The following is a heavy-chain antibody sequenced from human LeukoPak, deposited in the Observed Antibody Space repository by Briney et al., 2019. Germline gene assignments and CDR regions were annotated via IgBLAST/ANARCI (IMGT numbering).Heavy chain of an antibody. V-gene: IGHV3-64*01. CDR1: GFTFSSYA. CDR2: ISSNGGST. D-gene: IGHD5-18*01. Sequence: GGSLRLSCAASGFTFSSYAMHWVRQAPGKGLEYVSAISSNGGSTYYANSVKGRFTISRDNSKNTLYLQMGSLRAEDMAVYYCAREGQLWPLDYWGQGTLVTVSS. CDR3: AREGQLWPLDY. J-gene: IGHJ4*02.